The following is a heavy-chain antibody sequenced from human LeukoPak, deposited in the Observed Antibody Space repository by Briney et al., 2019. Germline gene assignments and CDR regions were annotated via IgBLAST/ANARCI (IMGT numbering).Heavy chain of an antibody. V-gene: IGHV3-20*04. Sequence: GGALRLSCAPPGFTLDDYAISTLRQAPGKGLEWVSGINWNGGSTGYADSVKGRFTISRDNAKNSLYLQMKSLRAEDTALYYCAVVRAAGISFYFDDWGQGTLVTVSS. CDR2: INWNGGST. CDR3: AVVRAAGISFYFDD. J-gene: IGHJ4*02. D-gene: IGHD3-10*02. CDR1: GFTLDDYA.